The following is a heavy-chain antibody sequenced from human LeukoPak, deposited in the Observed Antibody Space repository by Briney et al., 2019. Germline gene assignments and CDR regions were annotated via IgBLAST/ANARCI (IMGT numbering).Heavy chain of an antibody. V-gene: IGHV1-58*02. CDR3: AAAQPQLNNWFDP. J-gene: IGHJ5*02. D-gene: IGHD1-1*01. CDR1: GFTFSSSA. Sequence: SVKVSCKASGFTFSSSAMQWVRQARGQRLEWIGWIVVGNGNTNYAQKFQERVTITRDMSTSTAYMELSSLRSEDTAVYYCAAAQPQLNNWFDPWGQGTLVTVSS. CDR2: IVVGNGNT.